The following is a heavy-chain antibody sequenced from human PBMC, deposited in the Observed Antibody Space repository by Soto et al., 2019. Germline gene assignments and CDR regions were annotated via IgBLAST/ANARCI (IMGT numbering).Heavy chain of an antibody. CDR3: ARWAGDYYSFGMDV. CDR1: GGSITSGGYY. Sequence: LLQESGPGLVKPSQTLSLTCTVSGGSITSGGYYWSWIRQHPGKGPEWIGYIYYSGSTYYNPSLKRRVTISIDTSKNQCSLKLNSVTAADTAVYYCARWAGDYYSFGMDVWGQGTTVTVSS. J-gene: IGHJ6*02. V-gene: IGHV4-31*03. D-gene: IGHD6-19*01. CDR2: IYYSGST.